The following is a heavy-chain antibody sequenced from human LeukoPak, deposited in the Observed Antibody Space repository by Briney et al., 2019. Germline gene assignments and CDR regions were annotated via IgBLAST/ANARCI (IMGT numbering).Heavy chain of an antibody. CDR1: GFTFSSYS. V-gene: IGHV3-21*01. CDR3: ARDSSGDYLGY. CDR2: ISSSSYI. J-gene: IGHJ4*02. Sequence: GGSLRLSCAASGFTFSSYSMNWVRQAPGKGLEWVSSISSSSYIYYADSVKGRFTISRDNAKNSLYLQMNSLRAEDTAVYYCARDSSGDYLGYWGQETLVTVSS. D-gene: IGHD4-17*01.